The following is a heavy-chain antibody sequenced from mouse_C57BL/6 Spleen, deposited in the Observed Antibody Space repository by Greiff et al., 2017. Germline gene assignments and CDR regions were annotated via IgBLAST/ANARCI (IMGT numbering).Heavy chain of an antibody. CDR1: GYTFTSYW. D-gene: IGHD4-1*01. CDR3: ARGELGFDY. CDR2: IDPSDSYT. Sequence: VQLQQPGAELVMPGASVKLSCKASGYTFTSYWMHWVKQRPGQGLEWIGEIDPSDSYTNYNQKFKGKSTLTVDKSSSTAYMQLSSLTSEDSAVYYCARGELGFDYWGQGTTLTVSS. J-gene: IGHJ2*01. V-gene: IGHV1-69*01.